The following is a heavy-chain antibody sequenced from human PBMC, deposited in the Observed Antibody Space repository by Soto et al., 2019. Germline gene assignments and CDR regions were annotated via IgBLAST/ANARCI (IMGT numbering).Heavy chain of an antibody. D-gene: IGHD5-12*01. CDR1: GGSISSGGYY. Sequence: QVQLQESGPGLVKPSQTLSLTCTVSGGSISSGGYYWSWIRQHPGKGLEWIGYIYYSGSTYYNPPLNSRVTISVDTSKNQFSLKLSSVTAADTAVYYCARVANGYNAIDYWGQGTLVTVSS. CDR2: IYYSGST. CDR3: ARVANGYNAIDY. V-gene: IGHV4-31*03. J-gene: IGHJ4*02.